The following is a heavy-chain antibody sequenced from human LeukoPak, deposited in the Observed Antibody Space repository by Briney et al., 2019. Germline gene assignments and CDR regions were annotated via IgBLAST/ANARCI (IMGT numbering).Heavy chain of an antibody. V-gene: IGHV4-34*01. J-gene: IGHJ6*02. CDR1: GGSFSGYY. Sequence: PSETLSLTCAVYGGSFSGYYWSWIRQPPGKGLEWIGEINHSGSTNYNPSLKSRVTISVDTSKNQFSLKLSSVTAADTAVYYCARDRRRITIFGVVIATHYYYGMDVWGQGTTVTVSS. CDR2: INHSGST. D-gene: IGHD3-3*01. CDR3: ARDRRRITIFGVVIATHYYYGMDV.